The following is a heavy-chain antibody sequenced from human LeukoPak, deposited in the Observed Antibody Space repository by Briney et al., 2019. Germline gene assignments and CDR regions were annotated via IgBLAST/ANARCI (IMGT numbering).Heavy chain of an antibody. CDR1: GDSSSSYY. D-gene: IGHD1-26*01. J-gene: IGHJ4*02. CDR3: ARHNSGSFDY. CDR2: IYTSGST. V-gene: IGHV4-4*09. Sequence: SETLSLSCTVSGDSSSSYYWSWIRQPAGKRLEWIGYIYTSGSTNYNPSLKSRVTISVDTSKNQFSLKLSSVTAADTAVYYCARHNSGSFDYWGQGTLVTVSS.